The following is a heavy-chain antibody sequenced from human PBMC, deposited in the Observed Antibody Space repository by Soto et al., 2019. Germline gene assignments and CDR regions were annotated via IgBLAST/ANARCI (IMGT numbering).Heavy chain of an antibody. CDR1: GFTFSNVA. D-gene: IGHD1-1*01. CDR2: ITDSGGST. Sequence: GSLRLSFVASGFTFSNVAMTWVRQAPGKGLEWVSTITDSGGSTDYVDSVKGRFTISRDNSKSTLYLQMNNLRADDTAVYYCAKLYWNPRYFDYWGQGARVTVSS. V-gene: IGHV3-23*01. CDR3: AKLYWNPRYFDY. J-gene: IGHJ4*02.